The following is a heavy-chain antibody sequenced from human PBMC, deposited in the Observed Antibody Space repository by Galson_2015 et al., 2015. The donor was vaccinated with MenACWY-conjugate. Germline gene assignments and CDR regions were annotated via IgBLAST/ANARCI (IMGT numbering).Heavy chain of an antibody. J-gene: IGHJ4*02. CDR2: INPGGSST. CDR3: AKTRGASFYFDA. D-gene: IGHD1-26*01. Sequence: ASGFIFNTYWMHWVRQAPGKGLVWFSRINPGGSSTTYADSVKDRFTISRDNAKNTLYLQMNSLRPEDTAVFYCAKTRGASFYFDAWGQGTLVTVSS. CDR1: GFIFNTYW. V-gene: IGHV3-74*01.